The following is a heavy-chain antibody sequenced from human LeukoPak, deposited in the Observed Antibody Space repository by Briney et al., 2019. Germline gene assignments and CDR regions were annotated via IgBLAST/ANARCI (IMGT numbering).Heavy chain of an antibody. J-gene: IGHJ6*04. CDR1: GGTFSSYA. CDR2: IIPIFGIA. CDR3: ASSGYSSSRGVRGNSYGMDV. Sequence: SVTVSCKASGGTFSSYAISWVRQAPGQGLEWMGRIIPIFGIANYAQKFQGRVTITADKSTSTAYMELSSLRSEDTAVYYCASSGYSSSRGVRGNSYGMDVWGKGTTVTVSS. V-gene: IGHV1-69*04. D-gene: IGHD5-18*01.